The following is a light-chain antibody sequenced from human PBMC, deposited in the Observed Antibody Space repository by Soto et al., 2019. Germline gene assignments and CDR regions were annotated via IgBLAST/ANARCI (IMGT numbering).Light chain of an antibody. Sequence: IQMTQSPSSLSASTGDRVSITCRATQDIGTYLAWYQQIPGKAPKLLIYDASTLQTGVPSRFSGSGSGTDFTLTISYLQSEDFGTYYCQQFYNYPRTFGQGTKVDIK. CDR3: QQFYNYPRT. V-gene: IGKV1-8*01. J-gene: IGKJ1*01. CDR1: QDIGTY. CDR2: DAS.